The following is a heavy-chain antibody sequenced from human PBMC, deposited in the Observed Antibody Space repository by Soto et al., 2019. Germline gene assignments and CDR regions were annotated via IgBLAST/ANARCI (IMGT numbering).Heavy chain of an antibody. V-gene: IGHV3-11*01. CDR1: GFTFSDYY. CDR2: ITRGASTI. J-gene: IGHJ4*02. D-gene: IGHD3-10*01. Sequence: QVQLVESGGGLVKPGGSLRLSCAASGFTFSDYYMSWIRQAPGKGLEWVSYITRGASTISYADSVKGRFTISRDNAKNSLYLQMHSLRAEDTAVYYCARVPYGSDLYYFDNWGQGTLVTVSS. CDR3: ARVPYGSDLYYFDN.